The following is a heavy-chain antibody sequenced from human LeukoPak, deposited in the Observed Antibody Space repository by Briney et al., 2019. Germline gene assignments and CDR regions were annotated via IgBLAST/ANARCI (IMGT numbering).Heavy chain of an antibody. V-gene: IGHV1-46*04. CDR1: GYSHY. CDR3: ATLGDGSSDIDY. CDR2: ISPSGGSK. Sequence: ASEKISCKASGYSHYMHWVRQAPGQGLEWMGIISPSGGSKDYAQKLRGRITMTRDTYTSTVYMDLSSLTSEDTAMYYCATLGDGSSDIDYWGQGTLVTVSS. D-gene: IGHD6-13*01. J-gene: IGHJ4*02.